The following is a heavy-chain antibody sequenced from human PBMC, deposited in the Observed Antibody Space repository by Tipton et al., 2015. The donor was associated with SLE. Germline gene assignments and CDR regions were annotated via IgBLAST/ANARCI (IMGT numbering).Heavy chain of an antibody. V-gene: IGHV3-21*01. D-gene: IGHD6-13*01. CDR3: ARDSGVGSSSWYGGHYFDY. CDR1: GFTFSSYS. CDR2: ISSSSSYI. J-gene: IGHJ4*02. Sequence: SLRLSCAASGFTFSSYSMHWVRQAPGKGLEWVSSISSSSSYIYYADSVKGRFTISRDNAKNSLYLQLNSLRAEDTAVYYCARDSGVGSSSWYGGHYFDYWGQGTLVTVSS.